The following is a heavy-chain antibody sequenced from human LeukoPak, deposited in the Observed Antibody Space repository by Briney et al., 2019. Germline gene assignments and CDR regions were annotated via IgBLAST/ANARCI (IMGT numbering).Heavy chain of an antibody. V-gene: IGHV3-11*04. CDR2: ISNSGREI. Sequence: PGGSLRLSCTASGFTFSGSYMTWIRQAPGKGLEWVSYISNSGREINYADSVKGRFTISRDNAMSSLYLQMNSLRVEDTAVYYCGRGHWGLDYWGQGTLVTVSS. D-gene: IGHD7-27*01. J-gene: IGHJ4*02. CDR1: GFTFSGSY. CDR3: GRGHWGLDY.